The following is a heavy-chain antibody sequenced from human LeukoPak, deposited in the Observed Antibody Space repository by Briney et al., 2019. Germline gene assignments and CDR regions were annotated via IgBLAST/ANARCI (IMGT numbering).Heavy chain of an antibody. D-gene: IGHD3-10*02. Sequence: GGSLRLSCAASGFTFSSYSMNWVRQAPGKGLEWVSYISSSGSTIYYADSVKGRFTISRDKAKNSLYLQMNSLRAEDTAVYYCAELGITMIGGVWGKGTTVTISS. CDR3: AELGITMIGGV. V-gene: IGHV3-48*01. CDR1: GFTFSSYS. J-gene: IGHJ6*04. CDR2: ISSSGSTI.